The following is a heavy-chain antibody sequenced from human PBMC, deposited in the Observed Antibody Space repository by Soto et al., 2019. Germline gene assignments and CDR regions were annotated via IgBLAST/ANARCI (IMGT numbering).Heavy chain of an antibody. D-gene: IGHD6-19*01. J-gene: IGHJ5*02. Sequence: GASVKVSCKASGYTFTSYGISWVRQAPGQGLEWMGWISAYNGNTNYAQKLQGRVTMTTDTSTSTAYMELRSLRSDDTAVYYCARDLNSSGWYGGFWFEPWGQGTLVTVSS. CDR3: ARDLNSSGWYGGFWFEP. CDR1: GYTFTSYG. V-gene: IGHV1-18*01. CDR2: ISAYNGNT.